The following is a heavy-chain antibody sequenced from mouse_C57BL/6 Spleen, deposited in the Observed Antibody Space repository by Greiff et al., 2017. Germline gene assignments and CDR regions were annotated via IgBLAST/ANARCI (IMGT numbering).Heavy chain of an antibody. CDR3: ARGGDYYAMDY. Sequence: EVKLVESGGDLVKPGGSLKLSCAASGFTFSSYGMSWVRQTPDTRLEWVATISSGGSYTYYPDSVKGRFTISRDNAKNTLYLQMSSLKSEDTAMYYCARGGDYYAMDYWGQGTSVTVSS. J-gene: IGHJ4*01. CDR2: ISSGGSYT. CDR1: GFTFSSYG. V-gene: IGHV5-6*02.